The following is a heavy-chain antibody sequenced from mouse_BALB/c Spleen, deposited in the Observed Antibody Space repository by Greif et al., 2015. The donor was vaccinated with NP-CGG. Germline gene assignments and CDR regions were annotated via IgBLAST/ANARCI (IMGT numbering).Heavy chain of an antibody. J-gene: IGHJ4*01. Sequence: EVQLQQSGPELVKPGASVKISCKASGYSFTGYFMNWVMQSHGKSLEWIGRINPYNGDTFYNQKFKGKATLTVDKSSSTAHMELRSLASEDSAVYYCARNGGYDSGAMDYWGQGTSVTVSS. D-gene: IGHD1-2*01. CDR1: GYSFTGYF. CDR3: ARNGGYDSGAMDY. CDR2: INPYNGDT. V-gene: IGHV1-20*02.